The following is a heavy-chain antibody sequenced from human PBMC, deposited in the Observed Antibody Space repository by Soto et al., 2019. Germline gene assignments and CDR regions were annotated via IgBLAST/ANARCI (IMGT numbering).Heavy chain of an antibody. CDR2: MNSCSGGS. Sequence: QVQLVQSGAEVKRPGASVKVSCTTSGYKFADYNMNWVRQATGRGLEWVGYMNSCSGGSDFAPKFHDGLTLTTNTPIRTPYLELTNRRDADTPVYYCARGSAFQRTGNSDFWGQGTPVTVPS. J-gene: IGHJ4*02. CDR1: GYKFADYN. D-gene: IGHD6-25*01. V-gene: IGHV1-8*02. CDR3: ARGSAFQRTGNSDF.